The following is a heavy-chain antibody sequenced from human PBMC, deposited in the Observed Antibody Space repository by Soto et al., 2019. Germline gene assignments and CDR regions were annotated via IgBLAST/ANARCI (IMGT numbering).Heavy chain of an antibody. J-gene: IGHJ6*02. CDR3: AREREGPSDFWSGYYYYYYYGMDV. CDR2: INPNSGGT. V-gene: IGHV1-2*02. D-gene: IGHD3-3*01. CDR1: GYTFTGYY. Sequence: QVQLVQSGAEVKKPGASVKVSCKASGYTFTGYYMHWVRQAPGQGLEWMGWINPNSGGTNYAQKFQGGVTMTRDTSISTAYMELSRLRADDTAVYYCAREREGPSDFWSGYYYYYYYGMDVWGQGTTVTVSS.